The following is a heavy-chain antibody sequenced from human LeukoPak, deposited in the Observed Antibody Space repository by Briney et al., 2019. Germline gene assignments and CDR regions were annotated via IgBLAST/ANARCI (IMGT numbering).Heavy chain of an antibody. CDR1: GFTFSSYW. CDR3: AKDYIVVVPAAIPGNDY. CDR2: IRYDGSNK. V-gene: IGHV3-30*02. D-gene: IGHD2-2*01. J-gene: IGHJ4*02. Sequence: PGGSLRLSCAASGFTFSSYWMSWVRQAPGKGLEWVAFIRYDGSNKYYADSVKGRFTISRDNSKNTLYLQMNSLRAEDTAVYYCAKDYIVVVPAAIPGNDYWGQGTLVTVSS.